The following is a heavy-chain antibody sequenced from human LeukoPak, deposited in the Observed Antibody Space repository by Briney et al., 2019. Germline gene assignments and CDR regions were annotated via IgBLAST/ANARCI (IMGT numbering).Heavy chain of an antibody. Sequence: PSETLSLTCTVSGGSISSYYWSWIRQPAGKGLEWIGRIYTSGSTNYNPSLKSRVTMSVDTSKNQFSLKLSSVTAADTAVYYCARGLVGATRHYYYYYMDVWGKGTTVTVSS. CDR3: ARGLVGATRHYYYYYMDV. J-gene: IGHJ6*03. V-gene: IGHV4-4*07. D-gene: IGHD1-26*01. CDR1: GGSISSYY. CDR2: IYTSGST.